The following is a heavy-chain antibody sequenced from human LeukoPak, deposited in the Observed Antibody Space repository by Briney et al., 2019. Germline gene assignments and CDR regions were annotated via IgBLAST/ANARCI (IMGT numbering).Heavy chain of an antibody. D-gene: IGHD5-18*01. CDR1: GYTFTGYY. V-gene: IGHV1-2*02. CDR2: INPNSGGT. CDR3: ARAVSVDTAMVSTPPSYYYYMDV. Sequence: ASVKVSCKASGYTFTGYYMHWVRQAPGQGLEWMGWINPNSGGTNYAQKFQGRVTMTRDTSISTAYMELSSLRSEDTAVYYCARAVSVDTAMVSTPPSYYYYMDVWGKGTTVTISS. J-gene: IGHJ6*03.